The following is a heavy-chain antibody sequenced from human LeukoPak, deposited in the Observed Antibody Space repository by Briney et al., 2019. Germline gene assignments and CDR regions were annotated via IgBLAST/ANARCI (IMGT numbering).Heavy chain of an antibody. CDR2: ISDDGSNK. CDR3: AKDRPNTWSFDH. J-gene: IGHJ4*02. Sequence: GGSLRLSCATSGFSFSTCGMHWVRQAPGKGLEWLAVISDDGSNKYYIDSVKGRITVSRDNSKNTMFLEMDSLRAEDTAVYYCAKDRPNTWSFDHWGQGALVIVSS. D-gene: IGHD6-6*01. CDR1: GFSFSTCG. V-gene: IGHV3-30*18.